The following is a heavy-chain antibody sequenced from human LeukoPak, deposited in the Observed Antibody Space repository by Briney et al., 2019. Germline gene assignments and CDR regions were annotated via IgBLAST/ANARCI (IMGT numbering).Heavy chain of an antibody. CDR1: GGSISSSSYY. J-gene: IGHJ4*02. V-gene: IGHV4-61*01. CDR2: IYYSGST. Sequence: PSETLSLTCTVSGGSISSSSYYWSWIRQPPGKGLEWIGYIYYSGSTNYNPSLKSRVTISVDTSKNQFSLKLSSVTAADTAVYYCARLKFEFGSYRLFDYWGQGTLVTVSS. D-gene: IGHD1-26*01. CDR3: ARLKFEFGSYRLFDY.